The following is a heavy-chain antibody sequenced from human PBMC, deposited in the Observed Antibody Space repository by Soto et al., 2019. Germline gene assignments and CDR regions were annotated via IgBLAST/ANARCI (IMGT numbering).Heavy chain of an antibody. D-gene: IGHD4-4*01. CDR1: GFTFSSYA. CDR3: LSDSNGYFYWMVRS. Sequence: GSLRLCCAVSGFTFSSYAMAWVRQAPGTGLEWVSSIRADGSRTHYADSVKGRITVSRDNSKNRLYLDMKSLRADDTALYYCLSDSNGYFYWMVRSWGQRTRVTDSS. J-gene: IGHJ4*02. CDR2: IRADGSRT. V-gene: IGHV3-23*01.